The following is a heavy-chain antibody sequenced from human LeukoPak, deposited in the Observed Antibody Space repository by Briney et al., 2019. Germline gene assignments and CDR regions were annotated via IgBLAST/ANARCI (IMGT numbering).Heavy chain of an antibody. J-gene: IGHJ3*02. V-gene: IGHV1-8*01. Sequence: GASVKVSCKTSGYTFINYDINWVRQATGQGLEWMGWMNPKGGNTGSAQRFQGRVTMTRDTSISTAYMELSSLASEDTAVYYCARGLTTYYYDSSGPDAFDIWGQGTMVTVSS. CDR2: MNPKGGNT. D-gene: IGHD3-22*01. CDR1: GYTFINYD. CDR3: ARGLTTYYYDSSGPDAFDI.